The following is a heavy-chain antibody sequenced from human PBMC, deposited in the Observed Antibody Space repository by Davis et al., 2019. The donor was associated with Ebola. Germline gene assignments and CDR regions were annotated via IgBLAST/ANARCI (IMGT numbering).Heavy chain of an antibody. CDR1: GFTFRSYA. CDR3: ARDDDFWTYFDY. J-gene: IGHJ4*02. Sequence: GGSLRLSCSASGFTFRSYAMNWVRQAPGKGLEYVSAINPNGGSTYYADSVKGRFTISRDNAKNSLYLQMNSLRDEDTAVYYCARDDDFWTYFDYWGQGTLVTVSS. V-gene: IGHV3-64*04. CDR2: INPNGGST. D-gene: IGHD3-3*01.